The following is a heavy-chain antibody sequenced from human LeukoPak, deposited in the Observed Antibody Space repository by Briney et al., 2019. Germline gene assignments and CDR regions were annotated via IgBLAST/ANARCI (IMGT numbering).Heavy chain of an antibody. CDR1: GFTFSSYA. D-gene: IGHD6-13*01. J-gene: IGHJ3*02. V-gene: IGHV3-30-3*01. CDR3: TIAAAGTGGAFDI. Sequence: SGGSLRLSCAASGFTFSSYAMRWVRQAPGKGLEWVAVISYDGSNKYYADSVKGRFTISRDNSKNTLYLQMNSLRAEDTAVYYCTIAAAGTGGAFDIWGQGTMVTVSS. CDR2: ISYDGSNK.